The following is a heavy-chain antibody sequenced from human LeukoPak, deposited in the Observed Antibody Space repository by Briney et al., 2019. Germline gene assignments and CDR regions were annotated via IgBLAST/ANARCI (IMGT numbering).Heavy chain of an antibody. CDR1: GFTFSSYA. J-gene: IGHJ6*02. V-gene: IGHV3-30-3*01. CDR2: ISYDGSNK. CDR3: ARDPDYRTYGMDV. Sequence: GGSLRLSCAAPGFTFSSYAMHWVRQAPGKGLEWVAVISYDGSNKYYADSVKGRFTISRDNSKNTLYLQMNSLRAEDTAVYYCARDPDYRTYGMDVWGQGTTVTVSS. D-gene: IGHD4-11*01.